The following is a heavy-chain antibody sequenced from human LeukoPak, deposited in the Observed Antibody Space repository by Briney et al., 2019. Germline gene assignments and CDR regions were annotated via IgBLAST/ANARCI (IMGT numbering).Heavy chain of an antibody. Sequence: SETLSLTCAVYGGSFSGYYWSWIRQPPGKGLEWIGEINRSGSTNYNPSLKSRVTISVDTSKNQFSLKLSSVTAADTAVYYCARHRSYVWGSYRYTFDIWGQGTMVTVSS. V-gene: IGHV4-34*01. CDR1: GGSFSGYY. CDR2: INRSGST. D-gene: IGHD3-16*02. J-gene: IGHJ3*02. CDR3: ARHRSYVWGSYRYTFDI.